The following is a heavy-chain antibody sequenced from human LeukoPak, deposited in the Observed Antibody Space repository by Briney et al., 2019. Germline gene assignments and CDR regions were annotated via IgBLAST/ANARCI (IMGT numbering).Heavy chain of an antibody. D-gene: IGHD2-15*01. V-gene: IGHV4-39*01. CDR2: IYYSGST. Sequence: SETLSLTCTVSGGSISSRSYYWGWIRQPPGKGLEWIGSIYYSGSTYHNPSLKSRVTISVDTSKNQFSLKLSSVTAAEMAMYYCARLPLQYCSGGSCYSGYFDYWGQGTLVTVSS. J-gene: IGHJ4*02. CDR3: ARLPLQYCSGGSCYSGYFDY. CDR1: GGSISSRSYY.